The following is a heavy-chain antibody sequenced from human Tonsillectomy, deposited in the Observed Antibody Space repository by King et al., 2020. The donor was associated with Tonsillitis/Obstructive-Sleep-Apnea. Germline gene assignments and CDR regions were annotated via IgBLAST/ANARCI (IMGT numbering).Heavy chain of an antibody. Sequence: VQLQESGPGLVKPSETLSLTCTVSGGSISSYYWSWIRQPPGKGLEWIGYIYYSGSTNYNPSLKSRVTISVDTSKNQFSLKLSSVTAADTAVYYCAGNFHYDILTDEGFDIWGQGTMVTVSS. CDR1: GGSISSYY. V-gene: IGHV4-59*08. CDR2: IYYSGST. J-gene: IGHJ3*02. D-gene: IGHD3-9*01. CDR3: AGNFHYDILTDEGFDI.